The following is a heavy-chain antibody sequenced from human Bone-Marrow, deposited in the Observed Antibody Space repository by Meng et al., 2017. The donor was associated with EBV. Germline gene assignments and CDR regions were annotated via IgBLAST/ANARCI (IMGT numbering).Heavy chain of an antibody. CDR2: LIPMSDAP. CDR1: GGTFRSDA. V-gene: IGHV1-69*01. D-gene: IGHD3-10*01. Sequence: QGLWVRPGAGVKKPGSSVKVPCKTSGGTFRSDAISWVRQAPGQGLEWMGGLIPMSDAPHYAQKFQGRVTITADESTSTHYMDLSGLRSEDTAVYYCASESGRGFTPDYWGQGTLVTVSS. J-gene: IGHJ4*02. CDR3: ASESGRGFTPDY.